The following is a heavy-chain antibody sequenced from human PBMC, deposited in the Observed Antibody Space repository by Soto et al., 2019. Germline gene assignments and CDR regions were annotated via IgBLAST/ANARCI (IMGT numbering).Heavy chain of an antibody. D-gene: IGHD5-18*01. CDR3: ARDPWIYTYGYGGRNFDY. CDR2: ISGYNGNT. J-gene: IGHJ4*02. V-gene: IGHV1-18*01. Sequence: QVQLVQSGAEVKKPGASVKVSCKASGYTFTGYGISWVRLAPGQGLEWMGWISGYNGNTQYAEKIHGRCTMTTDTSTRTAYMELRSLRSDDTAVYYCARDPWIYTYGYGGRNFDYWGQGTLVTVSS. CDR1: GYTFTGYG.